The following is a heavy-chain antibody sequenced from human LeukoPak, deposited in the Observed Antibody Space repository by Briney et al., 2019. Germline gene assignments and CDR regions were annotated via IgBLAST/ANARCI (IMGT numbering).Heavy chain of an antibody. D-gene: IGHD5-18*01. J-gene: IGHJ6*03. V-gene: IGHV3-23*01. Sequence: QAGGSLRLSCAASGFTFSNYGLTWVRQAPGKGLEWVSTISGSGGSTYYADSVKGRFTISRDNSKNTLYLQMNSLRAEDTAVYYCAKASRFGYSYGPREYFYYMDVWGKGTTVTISS. CDR3: AKASRFGYSYGPREYFYYMDV. CDR1: GFTFSNYG. CDR2: ISGSGGST.